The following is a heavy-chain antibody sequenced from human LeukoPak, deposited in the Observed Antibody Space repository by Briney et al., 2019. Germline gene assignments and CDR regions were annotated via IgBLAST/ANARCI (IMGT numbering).Heavy chain of an antibody. D-gene: IGHD3-10*01. V-gene: IGHV4-61*02. CDR2: IYTSGST. J-gene: IGHJ5*02. CDR1: GGSISSGSYY. Sequence: PSETLSLTCTVSGGSISSGSYYWSWIRQPAGKGLEWIGRIYTSGSTNYNPSLKSRVTISVDTSKNQFSLKLSSVTAADTAVYYCARRGVGDRASKLLWFGEEFGWFDPWGQGTLVTVSP. CDR3: ARRGVGDRASKLLWFGEEFGWFDP.